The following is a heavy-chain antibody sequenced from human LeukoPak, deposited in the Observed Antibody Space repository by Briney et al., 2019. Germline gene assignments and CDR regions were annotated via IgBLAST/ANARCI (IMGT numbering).Heavy chain of an antibody. CDR2: ISAYNGNT. J-gene: IGHJ5*02. D-gene: IGHD2-2*01. V-gene: IGHV1-18*01. CDR3: ARDMYQPLLYSVVPNWFDP. CDR1: GYTFTSYG. Sequence: ASVKVSCKASGYTFTSYGISWVRQAPGQGLEWMGWISAYNGNTNYAQKLQGRVTMTTDTSTSTAYMELRSLGSDDTAVYYCARDMYQPLLYSVVPNWFDPWGQGTLVTISS.